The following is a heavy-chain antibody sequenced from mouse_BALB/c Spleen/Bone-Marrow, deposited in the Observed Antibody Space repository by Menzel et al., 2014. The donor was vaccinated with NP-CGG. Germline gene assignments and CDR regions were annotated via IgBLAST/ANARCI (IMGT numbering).Heavy chain of an antibody. CDR1: GFTFNTYA. J-gene: IGHJ3*01. CDR2: IRSKSNNYAT. CDR3: VRQDSSGPFVY. Sequence: EVQVVESGGGLVQPKGSLKLSCAASGFTFNTYAMNWVRQAPGKGLEWVARIRSKSNNYATYYADSVKDRFTISRDDSQSMLYLQKNNLKAEDTAMYYCVRQDSSGPFVYWGQGTLVTVSA. D-gene: IGHD3-2*01. V-gene: IGHV10-1*02.